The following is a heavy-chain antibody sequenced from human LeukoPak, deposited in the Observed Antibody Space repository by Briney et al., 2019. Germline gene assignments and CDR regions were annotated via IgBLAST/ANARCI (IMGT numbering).Heavy chain of an antibody. CDR1: GGSFSGYY. CDR3: ARGRYCSSTSCLYDY. CDR2: INHSGST. Sequence: SETLSLTCAVYGGSFSGYYWSWIRQPPGKGLEWIGEINHSGSTNYNPPLKSRVTISVDTSKNQFSLKLSSVTAADTAVYYCARGRYCSSTSCLYDYWGQGTLVTVSS. V-gene: IGHV4-34*01. D-gene: IGHD2-2*01. J-gene: IGHJ4*02.